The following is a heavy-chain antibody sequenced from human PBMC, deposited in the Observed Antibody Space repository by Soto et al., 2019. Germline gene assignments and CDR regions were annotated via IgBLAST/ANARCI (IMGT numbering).Heavy chain of an antibody. J-gene: IGHJ6*02. D-gene: IGHD2-21*02. CDR3: RRAVVVTAMVYQYHDMDA. Sequence: QVQLVQSGAEVKKPGSSVKVSCKASAGSFRSYAISWVRQAPGQGLEWMGGIIPMFGTTNYAQKLQGRVTSTADEATRTADMEVTSRRTEDTAMYYCRRAVVVTAMVYQYHDMDAWGQGTKVTVSS. V-gene: IGHV1-69*01. CDR2: IIPMFGTT. CDR1: AGSFRSYA.